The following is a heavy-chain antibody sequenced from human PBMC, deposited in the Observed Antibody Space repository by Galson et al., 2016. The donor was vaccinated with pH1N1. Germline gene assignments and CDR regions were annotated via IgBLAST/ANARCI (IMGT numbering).Heavy chain of an antibody. J-gene: IGHJ4*02. CDR3: ARVKAGADGVPDY. CDR1: GFTFSSHG. CDR2: IWFDGINK. V-gene: IGHV3-33*01. D-gene: IGHD6-13*01. Sequence: SLRLSCAASGFTFSSHGIHWVRQAPGKGLEWVAVIWFDGINKYYKDSVKGRFTISRDNSKNTVYLQMNSLRDEDSAVYYCARVKAGADGVPDYRGQGTLVTVSS.